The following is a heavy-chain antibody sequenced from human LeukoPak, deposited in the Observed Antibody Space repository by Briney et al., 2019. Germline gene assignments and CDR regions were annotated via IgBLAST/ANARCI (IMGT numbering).Heavy chain of an antibody. V-gene: IGHV3-23*01. CDR1: GFTFSSYA. J-gene: IGHJ6*03. Sequence: GGSVRLSCAASGFTFSSYAMSWVRQAPGKGLEWVSAISRSGGSTYYADSVKGRFTISRDNSKNTLSLQMNSLRAEDTALYYCAKARGTSAATGYYYYMDVWADGTTVTVSS. CDR2: ISRSGGST. D-gene: IGHD2-2*01. CDR3: AKARGTSAATGYYYYMDV.